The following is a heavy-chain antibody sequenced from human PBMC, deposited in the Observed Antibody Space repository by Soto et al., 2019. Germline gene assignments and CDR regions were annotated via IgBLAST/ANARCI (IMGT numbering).Heavy chain of an antibody. CDR3: ARDPLWLGPRGRESSCFDP. CDR2: ISAYNGNT. CDR1: GYTFTSYG. V-gene: IGHV1-18*01. D-gene: IGHD3-10*01. J-gene: IGHJ5*02. Sequence: ASVKVSCKASGYTFTSYGISWVRQAPGQGLEWMGWISAYNGNTNYAQKLQGRVTMTTDTSTSTAYMELRSLRSDDTAVYYCARDPLWLGPRGRESSCFDPWGQGTLVTVPS.